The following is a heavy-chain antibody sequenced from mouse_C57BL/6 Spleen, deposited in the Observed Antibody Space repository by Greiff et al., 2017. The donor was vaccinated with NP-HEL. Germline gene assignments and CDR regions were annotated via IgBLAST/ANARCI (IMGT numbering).Heavy chain of an antibody. Sequence: EVQLQQSGPELVKPGASVKIPCKASGYTFTDYNMDWVKQSHGKSLEWIGDINPNNGGTIYNQKFKGKATLTVDKSSSTAYMELRSLTSEDTAVYYCARSWDYGSSYSYYAMDYWGQGTSVTVSS. CDR2: INPNNGGT. CDR1: GYTFTDYN. J-gene: IGHJ4*01. V-gene: IGHV1-18*01. CDR3: ARSWDYGSSYSYYAMDY. D-gene: IGHD1-1*01.